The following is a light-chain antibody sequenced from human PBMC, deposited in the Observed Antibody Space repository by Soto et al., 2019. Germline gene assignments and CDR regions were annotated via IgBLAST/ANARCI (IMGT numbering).Light chain of an antibody. CDR1: SSNIGSDF. CDR2: NNN. Sequence: QSVLTQPPSASGTPGQRVTIYCSGSSSNIGSDFVNWYQQVAGTAPKLLIYNNNERPAGVPDRFSGSKAGTSASLAISGLRSEDEADYYCSAWDDSLSGWVFGGGTKVTVL. V-gene: IGLV1-47*01. CDR3: SAWDDSLSGWV. J-gene: IGLJ3*02.